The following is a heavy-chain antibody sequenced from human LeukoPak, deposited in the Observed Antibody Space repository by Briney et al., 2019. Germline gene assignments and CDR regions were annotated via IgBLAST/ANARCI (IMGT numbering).Heavy chain of an antibody. V-gene: IGHV1-24*01. D-gene: IGHD6-13*01. CDR1: GYSLTGFA. CDR2: VDPENGAA. CDR3: ATGPTMTAPDTSPGLGDS. Sequence: ASVKVSCKASGYSLTGFAMHWVRQAPGKGLEWMGGVDPENGAAIYAQKLQGRVTMTEDTSTDTAYMELNSLTSDDTAVYYCATGPTMTAPDTSPGLGDSWGDRTLVTVSS. J-gene: IGHJ5*01.